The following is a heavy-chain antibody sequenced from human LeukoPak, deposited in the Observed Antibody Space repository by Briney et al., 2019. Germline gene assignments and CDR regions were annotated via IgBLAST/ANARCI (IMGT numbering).Heavy chain of an antibody. J-gene: IGHJ5*02. CDR2: ISSSSSYI. V-gene: IGHV3-21*01. CDR1: GFTFSSYS. D-gene: IGHD3-9*01. Sequence: GGSLRLSCAASGFTFSSYSMNWVRQAPGKGLEWVSSISSSSSYIYYADSVKGRFTISRDNAKNSLYLQMNSLRAEDTAVYYCAREGTYYDILTGYYQLNWFDPWGQGTLVTVSS. CDR3: AREGTYYDILTGYYQLNWFDP.